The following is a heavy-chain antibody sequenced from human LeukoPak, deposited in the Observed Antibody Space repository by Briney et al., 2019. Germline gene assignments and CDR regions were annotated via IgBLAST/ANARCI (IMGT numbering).Heavy chain of an antibody. CDR2: ISSSSSYI. V-gene: IGHV3-21*01. D-gene: IGHD3-3*01. J-gene: IGHJ4*02. CDR3: ARGSLYYDFWSGPDY. Sequence: GGSLRLSCAASGFTFNTYSMNWVRQAPGEGLEWVPSISSSSSYIYYADSVRGRFTISRDNAKNSLYLQMNSLRAEDTAVYYCARGSLYYDFWSGPDYWGEGTLVTVSS. CDR1: GFTFNTYS.